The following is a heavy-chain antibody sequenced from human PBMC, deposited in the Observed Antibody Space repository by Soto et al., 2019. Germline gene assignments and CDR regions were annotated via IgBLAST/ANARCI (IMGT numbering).Heavy chain of an antibody. Sequence: EVQLLESGGGLVQPGGSLRLSCAASGFTFSSYAMTWDRQAPGKGLEWVSAISGSGGTTYHADSVKGRFTISRDNSKNTLYLQMNSLRAEDAAVYYCAKPPYSSSSYYYYGMDVWGQGTTVTVS. V-gene: IGHV3-23*01. J-gene: IGHJ6*02. CDR1: GFTFSSYA. D-gene: IGHD6-6*01. CDR2: ISGSGGTT. CDR3: AKPPYSSSSYYYYGMDV.